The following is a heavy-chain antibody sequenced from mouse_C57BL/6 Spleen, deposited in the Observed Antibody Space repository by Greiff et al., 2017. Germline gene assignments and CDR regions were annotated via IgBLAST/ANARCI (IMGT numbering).Heavy chain of an antibody. CDR3: ARADPYWYFDV. CDR1: GFTFSDYY. Sequence: EVQLVESGGGLVQPGGSLKLSCAASGFTFSDYYMYWVRQTPEKRLEWVAYISNGGGSTYYPDTVKGRFTISRDNAKNTLYLQMSRLKSEDTAMYYCARADPYWYFDVWGTGTTVTVSS. J-gene: IGHJ1*03. V-gene: IGHV5-12*01. CDR2: ISNGGGST.